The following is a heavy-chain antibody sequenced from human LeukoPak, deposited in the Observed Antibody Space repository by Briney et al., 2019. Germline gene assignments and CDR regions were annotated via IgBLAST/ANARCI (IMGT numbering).Heavy chain of an antibody. J-gene: IGHJ4*02. D-gene: IGHD3-10*01. CDR1: GFTFSTYA. CDR2: IWYDGSNK. Sequence: GGSLRLSCAASGFTFSTYAIHWVRQAPGKGLEWVAVIWYDGSNKYYADSVKGRFTISRDNSKNTLYLQMNSLRADDTAVYYCARDTRHYLDSWGQGTLVIVSS. CDR3: ARDTRHYLDS. V-gene: IGHV3-33*01.